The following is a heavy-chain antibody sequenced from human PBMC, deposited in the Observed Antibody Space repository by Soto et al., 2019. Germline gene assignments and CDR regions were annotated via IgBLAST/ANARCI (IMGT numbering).Heavy chain of an antibody. CDR2: INHSGGT. V-gene: IGHV4-34*01. J-gene: IGHJ4*02. Sequence: SETLSLTCAVYGGSFSGYYWSWIRQPPEKGLEWIGEINHSGGTNHNPSLKSRVTISLDTSKNQFSLKLTSVTAADTAVYYCALHFYDSSGYLRSEYWGQGTPVTVSS. D-gene: IGHD3-22*01. CDR3: ALHFYDSSGYLRSEY. CDR1: GGSFSGYY.